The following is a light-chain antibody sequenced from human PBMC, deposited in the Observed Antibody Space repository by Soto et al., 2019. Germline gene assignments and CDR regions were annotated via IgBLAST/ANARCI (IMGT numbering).Light chain of an antibody. CDR3: QQYDTSPPGT. J-gene: IGKJ3*01. Sequence: EIVLTQSPGTLSLSPGERATLSCRASQSVSSSYLAWYQQKPGQAPRLLIYDASTRATGIPDRFSGSGSGTDCTLTITGLEPADFAVYYCQQYDTSPPGTFGPGTKVDVK. CDR1: QSVSSSY. CDR2: DAS. V-gene: IGKV3-20*01.